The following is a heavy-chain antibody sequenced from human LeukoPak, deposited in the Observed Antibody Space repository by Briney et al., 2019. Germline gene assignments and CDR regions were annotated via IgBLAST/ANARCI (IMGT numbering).Heavy chain of an antibody. CDR3: ARADCSSTSCYELDY. V-gene: IGHV3-11*04. D-gene: IGHD2-2*01. CDR1: GFTFSDYY. J-gene: IGHJ4*02. Sequence: GGSLRLSCAGSGFTFSDYYKRWIRQAPGKGLEWVSYISSSDSTIYYTDSVKGRFTISRDNAKNSLYLQMNSLRADDTAVYYCARADCSSTSCYELDYWGQGTLVTVSS. CDR2: ISSSDSTI.